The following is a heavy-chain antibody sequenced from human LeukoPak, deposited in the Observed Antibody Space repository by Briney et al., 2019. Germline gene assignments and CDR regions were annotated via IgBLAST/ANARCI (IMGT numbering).Heavy chain of an antibody. Sequence: SETLSLTCTVSGGSISSGDYYWSWIRQPPGKGLEWIGYIYYSGSTYYNPSLKSRVTISVDTSNNQFPLKLSSVTAADTAVYYCARDLSRVAGTLDYWGQGTLVTVSS. CDR3: ARDLSRVAGTLDY. D-gene: IGHD6-19*01. V-gene: IGHV4-30-4*08. J-gene: IGHJ4*02. CDR2: IYYSGST. CDR1: GGSISSGDYY.